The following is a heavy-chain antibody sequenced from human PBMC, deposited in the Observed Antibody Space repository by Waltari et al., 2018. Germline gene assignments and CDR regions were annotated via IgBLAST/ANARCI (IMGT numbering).Heavy chain of an antibody. J-gene: IGHJ4*02. Sequence: EVQLVESGGGLVQPGGSLRLSCAASGFTFSSYWMSWVRQAPGKGLEWVANIKQGGRENDYVDSVKGRFTISRDNAKNSLYLQMNSLRAEDAAVYYCARALYVAVAGTYYFDYWGQGTLVTVSS. CDR3: ARALYVAVAGTYYFDY. V-gene: IGHV3-7*01. D-gene: IGHD6-19*01. CDR2: IKQGGREN. CDR1: GFTFSSYW.